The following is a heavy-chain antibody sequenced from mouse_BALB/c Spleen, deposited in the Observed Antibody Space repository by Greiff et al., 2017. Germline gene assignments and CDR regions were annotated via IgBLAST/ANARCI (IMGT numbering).Heavy chain of an antibody. J-gene: IGHJ2*01. CDR1: GYTFTDYW. Sequence: VQLQQPGAELVMPGASVKMSCKASGYTFTDYWMHWVKQRPGQGLEWIGAIDTSDSYTSYNQKFKGKATLTVDESSSTAYMQLSSLTSEDSAVYYCARNYYGSSYGYWGQGTTLTVSS. D-gene: IGHD1-1*01. CDR3: ARNYYGSSYGY. V-gene: IGHV1-69*01. CDR2: IDTSDSYT.